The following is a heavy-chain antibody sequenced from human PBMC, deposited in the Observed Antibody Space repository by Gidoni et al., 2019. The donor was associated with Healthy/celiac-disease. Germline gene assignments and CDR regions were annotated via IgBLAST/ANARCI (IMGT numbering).Heavy chain of an antibody. V-gene: IGHV3-48*03. CDR1: GFTFISYE. CDR2: ISSSGSTI. J-gene: IGHJ3*02. CDR3: ARDDPIGYGFCDVAFDI. D-gene: IGHD1-1*01. Sequence: EVQLVESGGGLVQPGGSLRLSCAASGFTFISYEMNWGRQAPGKGLAWVSYISSSGSTIYYADAVKGRFTISRDNAKNSLYLQMNSLRAEDTAVYYCARDDPIGYGFCDVAFDIWGQGTMVTVSS.